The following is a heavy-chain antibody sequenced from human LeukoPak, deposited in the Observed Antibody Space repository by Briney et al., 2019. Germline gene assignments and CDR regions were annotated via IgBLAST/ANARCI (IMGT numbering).Heavy chain of an antibody. CDR2: ISSSSSYI. D-gene: IGHD3-10*01. V-gene: IGHV3-21*01. CDR1: GFTFSSYS. CDR3: ATLPLSWFGESEFDY. Sequence: GGSLRLSCAASGFTFSSYSMNWVRQAPGKGLEWVSSISSSSSYIYYADSVKGRFTISRDNAKNSLYLQMNSLRAEDTAVYYCATLPLSWFGESEFDYWGQGTLVTVSS. J-gene: IGHJ4*02.